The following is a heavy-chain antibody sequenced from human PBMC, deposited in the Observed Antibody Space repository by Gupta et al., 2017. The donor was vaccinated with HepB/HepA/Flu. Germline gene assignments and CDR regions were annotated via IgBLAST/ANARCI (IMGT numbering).Heavy chain of an antibody. Sequence: QVQLVQSGAEVKKPGASVKVSCKASGYTFTSYYMHWVRQAPGQGLEWMGIINPSGGSTSYAQKFQGRVTMTRDTSTSTVYMELSSLRSEDTAVYYCARDRGGSYFPYGMDVWGQGTTVTVSS. J-gene: IGHJ6*02. V-gene: IGHV1-46*01. D-gene: IGHD1-26*01. CDR1: GYTFTSYY. CDR3: ARDRGGSYFPYGMDV. CDR2: INPSGGST.